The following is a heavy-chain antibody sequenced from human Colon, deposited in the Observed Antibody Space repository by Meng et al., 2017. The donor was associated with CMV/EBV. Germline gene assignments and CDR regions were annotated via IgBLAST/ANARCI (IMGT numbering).Heavy chain of an antibody. CDR2: ISGSGDST. CDR1: TFGSYA. CDR3: ARDDVLGPTTHSNVGYFDY. D-gene: IGHD1-26*01. V-gene: IGHV3-23*01. J-gene: IGHJ4*02. Sequence: TFGSYAMSWVRQSPGRWLEWVSVISGSGDSTYYADSVEGRFTISRDNSKNTLFLQMNSLRAEDTAVYFCARDDVLGPTTHSNVGYFDYWGQGTLVTVSS.